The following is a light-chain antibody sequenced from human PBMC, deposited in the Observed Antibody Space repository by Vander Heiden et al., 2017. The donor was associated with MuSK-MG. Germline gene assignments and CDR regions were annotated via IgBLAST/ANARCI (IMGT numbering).Light chain of an antibody. J-gene: IGKJ4*01. V-gene: IGKV3-20*01. CDR1: QSVDYNY. Sequence: EIVLAQSPGTLSLSPGDRATLSCRASQSVDYNYLAWYQQQPGQPPRLLIYGASSRATGIPDRFSGSGSGTDFTLTSNRREPEDFAVYYWQRDWSCLTFGGGTKVEIK. CDR3: QRDWSCLT. CDR2: GAS.